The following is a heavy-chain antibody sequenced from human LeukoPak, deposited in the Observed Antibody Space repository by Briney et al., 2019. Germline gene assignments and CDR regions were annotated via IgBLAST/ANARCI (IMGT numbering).Heavy chain of an antibody. CDR2: INSGGSGT. J-gene: IGHJ4*02. V-gene: IGHV3-74*01. Sequence: PGGSLRLSCAASGFAFSSNWMHSVRQTPGKGLVWVSRINSGGSGTSYADSVEGRFTISRDNAKNTLYLQMNSLKGEDTAVYYCATSLGPLTEYWGQGTLVTVSS. CDR3: ATSLGPLTEY. CDR1: GFAFSSNW. D-gene: IGHD7-27*01.